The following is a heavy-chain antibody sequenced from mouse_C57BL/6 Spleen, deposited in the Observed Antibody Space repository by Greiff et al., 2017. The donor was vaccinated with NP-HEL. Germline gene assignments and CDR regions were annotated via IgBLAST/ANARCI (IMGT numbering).Heavy chain of an antibody. CDR3: ARSYCGSYNWDYGG. J-gene: IGHJ1*03. CDR1: GYTFTSYD. Sequence: QVQLQQSGPELVKPGASVKLSCKASGYTFTSYDIHWVKQRPGQGLEWIGWIYPRDGSTTYNEKFKGKATLTVDPSSSTAYMELHSLTSDDAAVYVCARSYCGSYNWDYGGWGTGATVTVSS. V-gene: IGHV1-85*01. CDR2: IYPRDGST. D-gene: IGHD1-1*02.